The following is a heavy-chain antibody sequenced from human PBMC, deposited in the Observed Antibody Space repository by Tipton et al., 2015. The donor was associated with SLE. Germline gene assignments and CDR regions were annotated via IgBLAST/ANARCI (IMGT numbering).Heavy chain of an antibody. CDR1: GGSISSGDYY. D-gene: IGHD3-9*01. J-gene: IGHJ4*02. V-gene: IGHV4-30-4*01. CDR3: AKEGGYVVRDNY. CDR2: IYYSGST. Sequence: TLSLTCTVSGGSISSGDYYWSWIRQPPGKGLEWIGYIYYSGSTYYNPSLKSRVTISVDTSKNQFSLKLSSVTAADTAVYYCAKEGGYVVRDNYWGQGTLVTVSS.